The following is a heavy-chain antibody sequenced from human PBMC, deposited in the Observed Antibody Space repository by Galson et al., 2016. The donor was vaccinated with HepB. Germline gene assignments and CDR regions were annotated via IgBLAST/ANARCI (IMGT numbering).Heavy chain of an antibody. J-gene: IGHJ4*02. V-gene: IGHV4-4*02. CDR3: VANGYYSLEY. Sequence: EPLSLTCAVSGGSISSTNWWSWVRQPPGKGLEWIGEIYHTGSTNYNPSLKSRVTISVDKSKNQFSLALSSVTAADTAVYYCVANGYYSLEYWGQGTLVSVSS. D-gene: IGHD3-22*01. CDR1: GGSISSTNW. CDR2: IYHTGST.